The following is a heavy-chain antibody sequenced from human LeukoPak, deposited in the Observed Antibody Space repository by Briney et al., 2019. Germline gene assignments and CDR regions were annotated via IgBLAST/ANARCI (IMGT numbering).Heavy chain of an antibody. D-gene: IGHD3-10*01. CDR1: GGSFSGYY. J-gene: IGHJ6*03. Sequence: PSETLSLTCAVYGGSFSGYYWSWIRQPPGKGLEWIGEINHSGSTNYNPSLKSRVTISVDTSKNQLSLKLSAVTAADTAVYYCASVRRGFGESSKYYSYYYMDVRGNGTTVPIS. CDR3: ASVRRGFGESSKYYSYYYMDV. CDR2: INHSGST. V-gene: IGHV4-34*01.